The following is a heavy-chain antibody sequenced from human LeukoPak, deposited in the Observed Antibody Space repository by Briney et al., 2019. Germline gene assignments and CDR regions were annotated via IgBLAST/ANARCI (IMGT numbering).Heavy chain of an antibody. CDR3: ARGCSREGYSYGTFSHYYYYYMDV. V-gene: IGHV1-2*02. D-gene: IGHD5-18*01. Sequence: ASVTVSCKASGYTFTGYYMHWVRQAHGQGLEWMGWIKPNSGGTNYAQKFQGSVTMTRDTSISTAYMELSSLRSDDTAVYYCARGCSREGYSYGTFSHYYYYYMDVWGKGTTVTVSS. CDR1: GYTFTGYY. J-gene: IGHJ6*03. CDR2: IKPNSGGT.